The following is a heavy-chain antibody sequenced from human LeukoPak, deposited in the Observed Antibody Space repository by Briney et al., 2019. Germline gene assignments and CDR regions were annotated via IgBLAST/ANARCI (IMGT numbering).Heavy chain of an antibody. V-gene: IGHV4-59*01. J-gene: IGHJ6*02. Sequence: SETLSLTCTVSGGSISSYYWSWIRQPPGKGLEWIGYIYYSGSTNYNPSLRSRVTISVDTSKNQFSLKLSSVAAADTAVYYCARWGQQQPWGSFDYGMDVWGQGTTVTVSS. D-gene: IGHD6-13*01. CDR2: IYYSGST. CDR3: ARWGQQQPWGSFDYGMDV. CDR1: GGSISSYY.